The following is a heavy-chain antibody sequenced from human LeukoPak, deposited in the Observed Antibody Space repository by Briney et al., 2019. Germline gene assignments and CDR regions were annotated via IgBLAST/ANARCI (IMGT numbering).Heavy chain of an antibody. D-gene: IGHD3-3*01. V-gene: IGHV3-23*01. CDR2: ISSGGDRG. J-gene: IGHJ4*02. Sequence: GGSLRLSCAASGFTFSSYAMDWVRQAPGKGLEWVSAISSGGDRGYYSDSVKGRFTSSRDNSKNTLYLQMNSLRAEDTAVYYCAKASRITIFGVVNYFDYWGQGTLVTVSS. CDR1: GFTFSSYA. CDR3: AKASRITIFGVVNYFDY.